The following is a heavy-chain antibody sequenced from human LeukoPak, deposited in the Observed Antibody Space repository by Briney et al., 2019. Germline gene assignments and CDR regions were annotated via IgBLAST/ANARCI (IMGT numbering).Heavy chain of an antibody. CDR1: GFTFGSYW. J-gene: IGHJ4*02. D-gene: IGHD1-26*01. Sequence: PGGSLRLSCVASGFTFGSYWMSWVRQAPGKGLEWVANIKEDGSEKYYMDSVKGRFTISRDNAKNSLYLQISSLGAEDTAVYYCARDKRVGPTLFDYWGQGTVVTVSS. CDR2: IKEDGSEK. V-gene: IGHV3-7*01. CDR3: ARDKRVGPTLFDY.